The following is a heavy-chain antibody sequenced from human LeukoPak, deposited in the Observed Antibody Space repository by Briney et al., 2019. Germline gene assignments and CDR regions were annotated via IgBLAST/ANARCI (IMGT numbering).Heavy chain of an antibody. V-gene: IGHV4-34*01. CDR2: INHSGST. CDR3: ARSSGTGTFSY. Sequence: PSETLSLTCAVYGGSFSGYYWSWIRQPPGKGLEWIGEINHSGSTNYNPSLKSRATISVDTSKNHFSLKMSSVTAADTAVYYCARSSGTGTFSYWGQGTLVTVSS. J-gene: IGHJ4*02. CDR1: GGSFSGYY. D-gene: IGHD6-25*01.